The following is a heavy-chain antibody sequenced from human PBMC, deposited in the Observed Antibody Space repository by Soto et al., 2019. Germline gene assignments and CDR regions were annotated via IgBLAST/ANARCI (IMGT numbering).Heavy chain of an antibody. J-gene: IGHJ5*02. Sequence: ASVKVSCKASGYPFSDNQIHWLRRAPGQGLEWMGRINPKSDDTNYAQKFQGRVTRTRDTSIDTAYLELTGLTSDDTATYYCARKHSLDYIRWGLDPWGQGTLVTVSS. D-gene: IGHD4-4*01. CDR2: INPKSDDT. CDR1: GYPFSDNQ. CDR3: ARKHSLDYIRWGLDP. V-gene: IGHV1-2*02.